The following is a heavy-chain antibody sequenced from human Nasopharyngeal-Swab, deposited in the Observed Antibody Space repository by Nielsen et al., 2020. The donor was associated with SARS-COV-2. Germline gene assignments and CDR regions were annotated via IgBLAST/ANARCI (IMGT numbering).Heavy chain of an antibody. CDR2: INPNSGGT. CDR3: ARDQTISSNAFDI. Sequence: ASVKVSCKASGYTFTGYYMHWVRQAPGQGLEWMGWINPNSGGTNYAQKFQGRVTMTRDTSISTAYMELSRLRSDDTAVYYRARDQTISSNAFDIWGQGTMVTVSS. J-gene: IGHJ3*02. V-gene: IGHV1-2*02. CDR1: GYTFTGYY. D-gene: IGHD2-2*01.